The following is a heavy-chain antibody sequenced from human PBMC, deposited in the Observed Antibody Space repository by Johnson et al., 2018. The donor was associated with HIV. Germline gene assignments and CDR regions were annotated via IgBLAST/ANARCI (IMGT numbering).Heavy chain of an antibody. D-gene: IGHD2-15*01. J-gene: IGHJ3*02. V-gene: IGHV3-66*01. CDR2: IYSGGST. CDR3: ARGRVKFARVVVVARPAFDI. CDR1: GFTVSSNY. Sequence: VQLVESGGGLVQPGGSLRLSCAAPGFTVSSNYMSWVRQAPGKGLEWVSVIYSGGSTYYADSVKDRFTISRDNSKNTLYLQMNSLRAEDTAVYYCARGRVKFARVVVVARPAFDIWGQGTRVTVSS.